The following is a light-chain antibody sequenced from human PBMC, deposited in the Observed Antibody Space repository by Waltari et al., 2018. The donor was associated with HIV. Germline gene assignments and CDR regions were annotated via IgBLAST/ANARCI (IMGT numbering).Light chain of an antibody. V-gene: IGLV3-10*01. CDR1: ALPKKY. J-gene: IGLJ1*01. CDR2: DDT. CDR3: YSRDTSGIHFV. Sequence: SYELTQPPSVSVSPGQTARITCSGDALPKKYAYWYQQKSGQAPILVIYDDTKRPSGIPERCSGSTSGTMATLTISGAQVEDEADYYCYSRDTSGIHFVFGTGTKVTVL.